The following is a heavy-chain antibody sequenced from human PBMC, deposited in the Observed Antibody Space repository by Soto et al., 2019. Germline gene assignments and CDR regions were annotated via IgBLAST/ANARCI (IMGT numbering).Heavy chain of an antibody. CDR2: ISGSGDDT. CDR1: GFTFSTYA. V-gene: IGHV3-23*01. J-gene: IGHJ4*02. CDR3: AKDSFGGGYCSSGSCYAIDY. D-gene: IGHD2-15*01. Sequence: EVQLLESGGGLVQPGGSLRVSCAASGFTFSTYAMSWVRQAPGKGLECVSGISGSGDDTYYADSVRGRFTISRDNSRNTLYLQMNSLRAEDTAVYYCAKDSFGGGYCSSGSCYAIDYWGQGTLVTVSS.